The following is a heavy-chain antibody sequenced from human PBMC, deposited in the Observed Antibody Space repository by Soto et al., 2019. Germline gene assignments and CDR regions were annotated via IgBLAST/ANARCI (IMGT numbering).Heavy chain of an antibody. J-gene: IGHJ6*02. V-gene: IGHV3-13*01. CDR2: IDTAGHT. Sequence: GGSLRLSCVASGFTFRTYDMHWVRQPTGKGLEWISTIDTAGHTYYLGSVKGRFTVSRENAENSLYLQMNSLGAGDTAVYYCARERYYGLGSYSYYYGMDVWGQGTPVTVSS. CDR3: ARERYYGLGSYSYYYGMDV. D-gene: IGHD3-10*01. CDR1: GFTFRTYD.